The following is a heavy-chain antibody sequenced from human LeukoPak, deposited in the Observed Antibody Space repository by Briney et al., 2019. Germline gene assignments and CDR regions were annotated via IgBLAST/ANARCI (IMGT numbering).Heavy chain of an antibody. J-gene: IGHJ5*02. Sequence: GGSLRLSCAASGFTFSSYSMNWVRQAPGKGLGWVSSISSSSSYIYYADSVKGRFTISGDNAKNSLYLQMNSLRAEDTAVYYCARDHRSGYDSRWFDPWGQGTLVTVSS. CDR3: ARDHRSGYDSRWFDP. CDR2: ISSSSSYI. CDR1: GFTFSSYS. D-gene: IGHD5-12*01. V-gene: IGHV3-21*01.